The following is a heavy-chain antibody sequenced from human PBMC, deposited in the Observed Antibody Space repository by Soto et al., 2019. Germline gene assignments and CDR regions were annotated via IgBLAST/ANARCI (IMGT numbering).Heavy chain of an antibody. CDR1: GGSVSSGSNF. V-gene: IGHV4-61*01. J-gene: IGHJ4*02. CDR3: ARDISGNFDS. Sequence: SETLSLTCAVSGGSVSSGSNFWSWIRQPPGKALEWIGYISYSGSTNYNPSLKSRVTISVDTSKNQFSLKLNSVTAADTAVYYCARDISGNFDSWGQGTLVTVPQ. D-gene: IGHD5-12*01. CDR2: ISYSGST.